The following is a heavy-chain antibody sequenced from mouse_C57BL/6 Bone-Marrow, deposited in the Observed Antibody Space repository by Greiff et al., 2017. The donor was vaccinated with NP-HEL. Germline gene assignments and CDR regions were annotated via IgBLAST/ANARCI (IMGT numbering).Heavy chain of an antibody. CDR3: ARGSGAMDY. CDR2: IYPGSGNT. V-gene: IGHV1-76*01. J-gene: IGHJ4*01. Sequence: QVQLQQSGAELVRPGASVKLSCKASGYTFTDYYINWVKQRPGQGLEWIARIYPGSGNTYYNEKFKGTATLTAEKSSSTAYMELSSLTSEDSAVYFCARGSGAMDYWGQGTSVTVSS. CDR1: GYTFTDYY.